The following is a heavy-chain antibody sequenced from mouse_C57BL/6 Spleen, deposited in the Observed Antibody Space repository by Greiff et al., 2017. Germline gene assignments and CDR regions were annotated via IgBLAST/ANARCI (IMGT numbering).Heavy chain of an antibody. V-gene: IGHV1-69*01. CDR1: GYTFTSYW. CDR3: ARDYGSRRAFFAY. D-gene: IGHD1-1*01. Sequence: LQQPGAELVMPGASVKLSCKASGYTFTSYWMHWVKQRPGQGLEWIGEIDPSDSYTNYNQKFKGKSTLTVDKSSSTAYMQLSSLTSEDSAVYYCARDYGSRRAFFAYWGQGTLVTVSA. J-gene: IGHJ3*01. CDR2: IDPSDSYT.